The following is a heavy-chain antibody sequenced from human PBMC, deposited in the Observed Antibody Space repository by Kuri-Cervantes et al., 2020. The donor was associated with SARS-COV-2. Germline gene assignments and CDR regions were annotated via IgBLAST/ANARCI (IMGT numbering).Heavy chain of an antibody. CDR1: GFTFSSYG. V-gene: IGHV3-30*03. CDR3: AREAYCTNGVCSYGMDV. J-gene: IGHJ6*02. CDR2: ISYDGSNK. Sequence: GESLKISCAASGFTFSSYGMHWVRQAPGKGLEWVAVISYDGSNKYYADSVKGRFTISRDNSKNTLYLQMNSLRAEDTAVYYCAREAYCTNGVCSYGMDVWGQGTTVTVSS. D-gene: IGHD2-8*01.